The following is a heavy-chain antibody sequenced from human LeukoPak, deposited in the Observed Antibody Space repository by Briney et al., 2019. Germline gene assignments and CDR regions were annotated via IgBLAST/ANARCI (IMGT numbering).Heavy chain of an antibody. V-gene: IGHV3-7*03. Sequence: SLRXSCAASXXAXXHXXMTWVRQAPGKGLXWVANIKQDGSEKYYVDSVKGRFTISRDNAKNSLYLQMNSLRAEDTAVYYCARDELSRTFYFDYWGQGTLVTVSS. CDR1: XXAXXHXX. CDR3: ARDELSRTFYFDY. J-gene: IGHJ4*02. CDR2: IKQDGSEK. D-gene: IGHD3-16*02.